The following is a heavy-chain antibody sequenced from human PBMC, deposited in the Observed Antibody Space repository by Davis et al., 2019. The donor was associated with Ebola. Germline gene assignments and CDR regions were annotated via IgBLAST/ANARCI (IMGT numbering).Heavy chain of an antibody. CDR2: ISYDGSNK. J-gene: IGHJ6*02. V-gene: IGHV3-30*18. D-gene: IGHD4-17*01. Sequence: GGSLRLSCAASGFTFSSYGMHWVRQAPGKGLEWVAVISYDGSNKYYADSVKGRFTISRDNAKNSLYLQMISLRAEDTAVYYCAKSPVTSDYAMDVWGQGTTVTVSS. CDR3: AKSPVTSDYAMDV. CDR1: GFTFSSYG.